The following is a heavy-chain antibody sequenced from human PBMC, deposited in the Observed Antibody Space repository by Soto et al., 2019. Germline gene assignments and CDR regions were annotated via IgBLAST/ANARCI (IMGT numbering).Heavy chain of an antibody. D-gene: IGHD3-22*01. CDR3: AIYDSSGSRGFQH. CDR1: GGSISSGVYY. CDR2: IFYSWST. V-gene: IGHV4-31*03. J-gene: IGHJ1*01. Sequence: QVQLQESGPGLVKPSQTLSLTCTVSGGSISSGVYYWSWIRQHPGKGLEWIGYIFYSWSTYYNPSLKSRVTISVDKSKNQFSLKLSSVTAADTAVYYCAIYDSSGSRGFQHWGQGTLITVSS.